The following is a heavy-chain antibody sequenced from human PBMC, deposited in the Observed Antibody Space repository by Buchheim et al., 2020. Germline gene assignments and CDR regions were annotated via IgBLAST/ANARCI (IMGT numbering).Heavy chain of an antibody. CDR1: GFTFSSYE. CDR2: ISSSGSTI. Sequence: EVQLVESGGGLVQPGGSLRLSCAASGFTFSSYEMNWVRQAPGKGLEWVSYISSSGSTIYYADSVKGRFTISRDNAKNSLYLQMSRLRAEETAVYYCARLSYYDFWSGKYYYGMDVWGQGTT. D-gene: IGHD3-3*01. V-gene: IGHV3-48*03. CDR3: ARLSYYDFWSGKYYYGMDV. J-gene: IGHJ6*02.